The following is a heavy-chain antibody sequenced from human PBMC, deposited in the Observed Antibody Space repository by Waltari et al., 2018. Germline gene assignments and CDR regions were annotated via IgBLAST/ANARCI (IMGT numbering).Heavy chain of an antibody. CDR3: ARGIAADGGGGY. CDR2: IRRTGDTL. Sequence: EVHLVESGGGLVQPGGSLRLSCAASGFTLRGYEMNWVRQAPGKVLDCISYIRRTGDTLYYADSVKGRFTISRDNAKNTLYLQMKRLRADDTALYYCARGIAADGGGGYWGQGILVTVSS. D-gene: IGHD6-13*01. CDR1: GFTLRGYE. J-gene: IGHJ4*02. V-gene: IGHV3-48*03.